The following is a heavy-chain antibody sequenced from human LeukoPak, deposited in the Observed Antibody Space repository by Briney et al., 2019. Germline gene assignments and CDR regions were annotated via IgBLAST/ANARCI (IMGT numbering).Heavy chain of an antibody. CDR3: ARGAKSGSYPHLICDY. Sequence: GASVKVSCKASGYTFTGYYIHWVRQAPGQGLEWMGWINPNSGGTNYAQKFQGRVTMTRDTSISTAYMELSRLRSDDTAVYYCARGAKSGSYPHLICDYWGQGTLVTVSS. CDR1: GYTFTGYY. V-gene: IGHV1-2*02. D-gene: IGHD1-26*01. J-gene: IGHJ4*02. CDR2: INPNSGGT.